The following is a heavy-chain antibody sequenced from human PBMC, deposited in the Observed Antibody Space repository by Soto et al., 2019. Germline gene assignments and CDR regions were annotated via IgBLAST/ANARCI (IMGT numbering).Heavy chain of an antibody. Sequence: ASVKVSCKASGYTFTGYYMHWVRQAPGQGLEWMGWINPNSGGTNYAQKFQGWVTMTRDTSISTAYMELSRLRSDDTAVYYCARGSAADNYYYYGMDVWGQGTTVNVS. CDR2: INPNSGGT. V-gene: IGHV1-2*04. D-gene: IGHD6-13*01. J-gene: IGHJ6*02. CDR1: GYTFTGYY. CDR3: ARGSAADNYYYYGMDV.